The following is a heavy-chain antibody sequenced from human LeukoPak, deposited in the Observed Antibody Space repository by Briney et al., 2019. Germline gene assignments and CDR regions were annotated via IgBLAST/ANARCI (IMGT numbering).Heavy chain of an antibody. D-gene: IGHD3-3*01. J-gene: IGHJ4*02. CDR1: GFTFSSYS. Sequence: PGGSLRLSCAASGFTFSSYSMNWVRQAPGKGLEWVSSISSSSSYIYYADSVKGRFTISRDNAKNSLYLQMNSLRAEDTAVYYCARESITIFGVVIISGFDYWGQGTLVTVSS. CDR2: ISSSSSYI. V-gene: IGHV3-21*01. CDR3: ARESITIFGVVIISGFDY.